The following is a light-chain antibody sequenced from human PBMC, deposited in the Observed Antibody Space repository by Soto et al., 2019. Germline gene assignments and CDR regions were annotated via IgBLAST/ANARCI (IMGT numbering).Light chain of an antibody. CDR3: HQYSDSSWT. V-gene: IGKV3-20*01. J-gene: IGKJ1*01. CDR1: QSVSSY. Sequence: IVITQSAATLSVSPAERATLSCRASQSVSSYLAWYQHKPGQAPRLLIYSASSRATGIPDRFSGSGSGTDFTLSISRLEPEDFAVYYCHQYSDSSWTFGQGTKVDIK. CDR2: SAS.